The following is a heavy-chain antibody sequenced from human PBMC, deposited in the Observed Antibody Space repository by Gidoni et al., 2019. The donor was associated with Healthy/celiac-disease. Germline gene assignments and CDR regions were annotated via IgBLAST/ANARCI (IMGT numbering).Heavy chain of an antibody. CDR3: ARSTRDGYIYPFDY. V-gene: IGHV4-59*01. CDR2: IYYSGST. D-gene: IGHD5-12*01. Sequence: QVQLPESGPGLVKPSETLSLTCTVSGGSISSYYWSWIRQPPGKGLEWIGYIYYSGSTNYNPSLKSRVTISVDTSKNQFSLKLSSVTAADTAVYYCARSTRDGYIYPFDYWGQGTLVTVSS. J-gene: IGHJ4*02. CDR1: GGSISSYY.